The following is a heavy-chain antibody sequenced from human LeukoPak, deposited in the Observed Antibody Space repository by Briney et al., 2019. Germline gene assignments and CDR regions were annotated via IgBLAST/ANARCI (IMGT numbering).Heavy chain of an antibody. CDR3: ARSEVTTVYSDY. Sequence: SVKVSCKASGGTFSSYAISWVRQAPGQGLEWMGGIIPIFGTANYAQKFQGRVTITADKSTGTAYMELSSLRSEDTAVYYCARSEVTTVYSDYWGQGTLVTVSS. V-gene: IGHV1-69*06. D-gene: IGHD4-11*01. CDR1: GGTFSSYA. J-gene: IGHJ4*02. CDR2: IIPIFGTA.